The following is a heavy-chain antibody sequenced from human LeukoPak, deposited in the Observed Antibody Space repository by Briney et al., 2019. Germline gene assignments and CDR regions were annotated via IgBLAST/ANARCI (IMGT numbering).Heavy chain of an antibody. V-gene: IGHV4-59*01. CDR3: ARHREYSYGWLDY. CDR1: GGSISSYY. D-gene: IGHD5-18*01. J-gene: IGHJ4*02. CDR2: IYYSGST. Sequence: SETLSLTCTVSGGSISSYYWSWIRQPPGKGLEWIGYIYYSGSTNYNPSLKSRVTISVDTSKNQFSLKLSSVTAADTAVYYCARHREYSYGWLDYWGQGTLVTVSS.